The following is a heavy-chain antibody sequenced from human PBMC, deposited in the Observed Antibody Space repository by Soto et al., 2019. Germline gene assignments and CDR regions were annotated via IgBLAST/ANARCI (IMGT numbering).Heavy chain of an antibody. CDR3: ARERVGHSAMDV. D-gene: IGHD1-26*01. V-gene: IGHV4-59*01. Sequence: QVQLQESGPGLVKPSETLSLMCTVSGGSITNYYWSWIRQSPAKGLEWIGYISDSGSTKYNPSLKSRVTISVVTSKNQFSLKLTSVTAADTAVYYCARERVGHSAMDVWGQGTTVTVSS. CDR2: ISDSGST. J-gene: IGHJ6*02. CDR1: GGSITNYY.